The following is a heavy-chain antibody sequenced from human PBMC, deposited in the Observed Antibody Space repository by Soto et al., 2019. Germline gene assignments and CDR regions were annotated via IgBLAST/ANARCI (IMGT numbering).Heavy chain of an antibody. Sequence: GGSLRLSCAASGFTVSSNYMSWVRQAPGKGLEWVSSISSSSSYIYYADSVKGRFTISRDNAKNSLYLQMNSLRAEDTAVYYCARVREQQLVLGYYYYMDVWGKGTTVTVSS. V-gene: IGHV3-21*01. CDR1: GFTVSSNY. J-gene: IGHJ6*03. CDR3: ARVREQQLVLGYYYYMDV. D-gene: IGHD6-13*01. CDR2: ISSSSSYI.